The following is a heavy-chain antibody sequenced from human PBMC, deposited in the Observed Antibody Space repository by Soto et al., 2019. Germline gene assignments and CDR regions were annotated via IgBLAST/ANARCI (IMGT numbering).Heavy chain of an antibody. D-gene: IGHD4-17*01. Sequence: QITLKESGPTLVKATQTLTLTCTFSGFSLSTSGVGVGWIRQPPGKALEWLALIYWDDDKRYSPSLKSRLTITKDTSKNQVVLTMTNMDPVDTATYYCAHRPSGYYGDYDGVYFDYWGQGTLVTVSS. CDR2: IYWDDDK. CDR1: GFSLSTSGVG. V-gene: IGHV2-5*02. J-gene: IGHJ4*02. CDR3: AHRPSGYYGDYDGVYFDY.